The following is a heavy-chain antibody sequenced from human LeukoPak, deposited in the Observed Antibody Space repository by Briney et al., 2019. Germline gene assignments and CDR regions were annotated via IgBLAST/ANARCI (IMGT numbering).Heavy chain of an antibody. CDR3: ARDLPPLDY. Sequence: GGSLRLSCAASGFTFRTFAMHWVRQAPGKGLEWVALTSFDESNRGYADSVKGRFTISRDNSKNTLYLQMNSLTVEDTAVYYCARDLPPLDYWGQGTLVTVSS. J-gene: IGHJ4*02. CDR2: TSFDESNR. V-gene: IGHV3-30-3*01. CDR1: GFTFRTFA.